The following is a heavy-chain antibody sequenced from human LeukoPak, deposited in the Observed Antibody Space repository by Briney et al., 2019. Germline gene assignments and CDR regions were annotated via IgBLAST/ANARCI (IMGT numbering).Heavy chain of an antibody. V-gene: IGHV3-66*01. CDR1: GFTLSSYA. Sequence: GGSLRLSCAASGFTLSSYAMSWVRQAPGKGLEWVSVIYSGGSTYYADSVKGRFTISRDNSKNTLYLQMNSLRAEDTAVYYCAKVAEVGATGYYYYMDVWGKGTTVTISS. D-gene: IGHD1-26*01. CDR2: IYSGGST. CDR3: AKVAEVGATGYYYYMDV. J-gene: IGHJ6*03.